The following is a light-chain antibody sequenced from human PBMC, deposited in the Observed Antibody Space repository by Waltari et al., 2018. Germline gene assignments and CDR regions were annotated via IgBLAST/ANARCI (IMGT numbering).Light chain of an antibody. CDR1: QSIIRW. V-gene: IGKV1-5*01. CDR2: DAS. J-gene: IGKJ1*01. Sequence: DIQMTQSPSTLSPSVGDRVTITCRSSQSIIRWLAWYQQKPVQAPKPLIYDASSLESGVPSRFSGSGSGTDFTLTISSLQPDDFATYYCQQYNSYLGTFGQGTKVEI. CDR3: QQYNSYLGT.